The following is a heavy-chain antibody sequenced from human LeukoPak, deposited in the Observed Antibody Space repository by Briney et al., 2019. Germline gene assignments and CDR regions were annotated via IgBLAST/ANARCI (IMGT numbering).Heavy chain of an antibody. CDR2: INTDGRST. CDR3: VRDVWGDRDSYFDY. V-gene: IGHV3-74*01. Sequence: PGGSLRPSCAASGFTFSSYWMHWVRQAPGKGLVWVSRINTDGRSTSYADSVKGRFTVSRDNAKNTLYLQMNSLRAEDTAVYYCVRDVWGDRDSYFDYWGQGALVTVSS. J-gene: IGHJ4*02. D-gene: IGHD2-21*01. CDR1: GFTFSSYW.